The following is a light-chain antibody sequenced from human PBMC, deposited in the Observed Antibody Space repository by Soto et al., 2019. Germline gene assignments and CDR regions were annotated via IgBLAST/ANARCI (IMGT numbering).Light chain of an antibody. Sequence: DIQMTQSPSTLSASVGDRVTITCRASQSISSWLAWYQQKPGKAPKLLIYKASSLESGVPSRFSGSGSGTEFTLTISSLQPDDFAAYYCQQYHTDGAFGQGTKVDI. CDR2: KAS. CDR1: QSISSW. V-gene: IGKV1-5*03. CDR3: QQYHTDGA. J-gene: IGKJ1*01.